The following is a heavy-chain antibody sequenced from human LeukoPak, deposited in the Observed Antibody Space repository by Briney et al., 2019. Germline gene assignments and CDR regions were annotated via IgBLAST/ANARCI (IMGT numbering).Heavy chain of an antibody. CDR3: ARDSGYYDSSGYYLTLDY. CDR1: GGSISSSNYY. V-gene: IGHV4-61*01. CDR2: IYYSGST. D-gene: IGHD3-22*01. Sequence: RSSETLSLTCTVSGGSISSSNYYWSWIRQPPGKGLEWIGYIYYSGSTNYNPSLKSRVTISVDTSKNQFSLKLSSVTAADTAVYYCARDSGYYDSSGYYLTLDYWGQGTLVTVSS. J-gene: IGHJ4*02.